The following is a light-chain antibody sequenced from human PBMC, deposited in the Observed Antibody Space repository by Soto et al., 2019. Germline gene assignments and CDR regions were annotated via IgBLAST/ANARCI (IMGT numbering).Light chain of an antibody. Sequence: QSALTQPPSASGSPGQSVTISCTGTSSDVGGYNYVSWYQQHPGKAHKLIIYEVSKWPSGIPDRFSGSKSGNTASLTVSGLQAEDEADYYCNAYAGSNNWVFGGGTKVTVL. CDR2: EVS. CDR3: NAYAGSNNWV. CDR1: SSDVGGYNY. J-gene: IGLJ3*02. V-gene: IGLV2-8*01.